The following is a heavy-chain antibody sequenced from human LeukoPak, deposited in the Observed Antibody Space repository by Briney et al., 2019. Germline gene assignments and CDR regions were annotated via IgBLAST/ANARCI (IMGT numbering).Heavy chain of an antibody. CDR2: ISGSGGST. CDR1: GFTFSSYA. D-gene: IGHD6-13*01. J-gene: IGHJ6*02. Sequence: GGSLRLSCAASGFTFSSYAMSWVRQAPGKGLEGVSAISGSGGSTYYADSVKGRFTISRDNSKNTLYLQMNSLRAEDTAVYYCAKDSRFTYGMDVWGQGTTVTVSS. CDR3: AKDSRFTYGMDV. V-gene: IGHV3-23*01.